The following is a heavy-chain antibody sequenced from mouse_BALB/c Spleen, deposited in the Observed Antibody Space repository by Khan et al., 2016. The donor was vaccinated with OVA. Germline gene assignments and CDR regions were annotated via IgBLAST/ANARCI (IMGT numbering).Heavy chain of an antibody. CDR1: GYTFTIYW. CDR3: ARGYYGTTSFAY. J-gene: IGHJ3*01. D-gene: IGHD1-1*01. V-gene: IGHV1-61*01. CDR2: IDPSDSET. Sequence: QLQQSGAELVRPGASVKLSCKASGYTFTIYWMNWLKQRPGQGLEWIGMIDPSDSETHYSQMFKDKATLTVDKSSSTAYMQLSSLTSEDSAVYYCARGYYGTTSFAYWGQGTLVTVSA.